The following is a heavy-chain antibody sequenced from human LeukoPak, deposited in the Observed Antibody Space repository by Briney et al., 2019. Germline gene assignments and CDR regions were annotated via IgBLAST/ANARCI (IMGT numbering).Heavy chain of an antibody. CDR1: GGTFSSYA. CDR2: IIPIFGTA. D-gene: IGHD2-2*01. CDR3: ARDKTYCSSTSCYHLFDY. Sequence: ASVKVSCKASGGTFSSYAISWLRQAPGQGLEWMGGIIPIFGTANYAQKFQGRVTITADESTSTAYMELSSLRSEDTAVYYCARDKTYCSSTSCYHLFDYWGQGTLVTVSS. J-gene: IGHJ4*02. V-gene: IGHV1-69*13.